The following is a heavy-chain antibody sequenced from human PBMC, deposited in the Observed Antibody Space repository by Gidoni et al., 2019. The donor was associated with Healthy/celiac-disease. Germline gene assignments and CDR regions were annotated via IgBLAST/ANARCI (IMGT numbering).Heavy chain of an antibody. CDR2: ISAYNGNT. D-gene: IGHD3-3*01. CDR3: ARSAYDFWSGYKPNWFDP. V-gene: IGHV1-18*01. Sequence: QVQLVQSGAEVKKPGASVKVSCKASGYTFTSYGISWVRQAPGQGLEWMGWISAYNGNTNYAQKLQGRVTMTTDTSTSTAYMELRSLRSDDTAVYYCARSAYDFWSGYKPNWFDPWGQGTLVTVSS. J-gene: IGHJ5*02. CDR1: GYTFTSYG.